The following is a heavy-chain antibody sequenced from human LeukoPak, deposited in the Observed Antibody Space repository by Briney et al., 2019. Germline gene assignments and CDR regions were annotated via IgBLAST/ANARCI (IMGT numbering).Heavy chain of an antibody. J-gene: IGHJ6*02. D-gene: IGHD6-19*01. CDR1: GFTVSSNF. Sequence: GGSLRLSCAASGFTVSSNFMHWVRQAPGKGLEWVAGIHNDYRTFYADSVKGRFTILRDDSANTVYLQMNSLRAEDTAVYYCARGEAGYGMDVWGQGTTVTVSS. V-gene: IGHV3-53*01. CDR2: IHNDYRT. CDR3: ARGEAGYGMDV.